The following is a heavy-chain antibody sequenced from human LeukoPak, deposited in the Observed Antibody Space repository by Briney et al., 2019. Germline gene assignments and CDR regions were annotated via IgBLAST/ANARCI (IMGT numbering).Heavy chain of an antibody. V-gene: IGHV4-30-2*01. CDR2: IYHSGST. CDR1: GGSISSGGYS. J-gene: IGHJ4*02. Sequence: SETLSLTCAVSGGSISSGGYSWSWIRQPPGKGLEWIGYIYHSGSTYYNPSLKSRVTISVDRSKNQFSLKLSSVTAADTAVYYCGRARLLYFDYWGQGTLVTVSS. D-gene: IGHD6-25*01. CDR3: GRARLLYFDY.